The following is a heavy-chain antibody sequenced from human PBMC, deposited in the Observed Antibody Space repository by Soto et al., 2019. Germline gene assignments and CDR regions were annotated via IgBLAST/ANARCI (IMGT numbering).Heavy chain of an antibody. V-gene: IGHV4-31*03. CDR3: ARYPVVVVPAANYGLDV. J-gene: IGHJ6*02. CDR2: IYYSGNT. Sequence: SETLSLTCSVSGVSVSSDIYYWSWIRHHPGKGLEWIGYIYYSGNTYYNPSLGGRVTISLDTSKNHFSLRLRSVTPADTAVYYWARYPVVVVPAANYGLDVWGQGTTVTVSS. CDR1: GVSVSSDIYY. D-gene: IGHD2-2*01.